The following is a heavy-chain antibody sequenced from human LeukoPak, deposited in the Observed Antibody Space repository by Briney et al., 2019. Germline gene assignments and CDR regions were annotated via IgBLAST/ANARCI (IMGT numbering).Heavy chain of an antibody. CDR3: AKDFRIGYSAHFDY. V-gene: IGHV3-23*01. J-gene: IGHJ4*02. CDR1: GFTFCSHA. CDR2: IYENGGTT. D-gene: IGHD2-21*01. Sequence: PGGSLRLSCVGSGFTFCSHAMSWVRQAPEKGLEFVSGIYENGGTTYYAGSVKGRFSISRDNSKNTLYLQMDSLRGEDTAVYYCAKDFRIGYSAHFDYWGQGALVTVSS.